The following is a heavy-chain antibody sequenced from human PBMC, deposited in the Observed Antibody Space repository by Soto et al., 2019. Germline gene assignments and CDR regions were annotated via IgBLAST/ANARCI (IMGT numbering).Heavy chain of an antibody. Sequence: PGGSLRLSCAASGFTFSSYAMSWVRQAPGKGLEWVSAISGSGGSTYYADSVKGRFTISRDNSKNTLYLQMNSLRAEDTAVYYCAKVPAAIYYSYGMAVGGQGTTVPVSS. CDR1: GFTFSSYA. CDR3: AKVPAAIYYSYGMAV. D-gene: IGHD2-2*01. V-gene: IGHV3-23*01. J-gene: IGHJ6*02. CDR2: ISGSGGST.